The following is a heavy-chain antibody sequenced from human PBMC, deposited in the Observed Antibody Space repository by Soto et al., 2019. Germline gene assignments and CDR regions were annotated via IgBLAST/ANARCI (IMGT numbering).Heavy chain of an antibody. CDR1: GFTVSSNY. CDR3: ARDSSGRSPKENNYMDV. D-gene: IGHD6-19*01. Sequence: GGSLRLSCAASGFTVSSNYMSWVRQAPGKGLEWVSVIYSGGSTYYADSVKGRFTISRHNSKNTLYLQMNSLRAEDTAVYYCARDSSGRSPKENNYMDVWGKGTTVTVSS. J-gene: IGHJ6*03. CDR2: IYSGGST. V-gene: IGHV3-53*04.